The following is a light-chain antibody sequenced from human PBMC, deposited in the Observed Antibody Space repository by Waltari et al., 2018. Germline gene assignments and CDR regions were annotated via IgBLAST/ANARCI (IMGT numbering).Light chain of an antibody. Sequence: QSVWPQPPSVYAATGQQVTISSHGSISYLGNYYFSWYHQLPGAAPRLFIYDNTKRPSGIPDRFSASKSGTSATLGITGLQIGDEADYYCATWDNSLREVVFGGGTKLTVL. CDR2: DNT. CDR1: ISYLGNYY. J-gene: IGLJ2*01. CDR3: ATWDNSLREVV. V-gene: IGLV1-51*01.